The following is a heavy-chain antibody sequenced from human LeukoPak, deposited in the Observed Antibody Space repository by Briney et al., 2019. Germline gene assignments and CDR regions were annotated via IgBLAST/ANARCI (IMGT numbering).Heavy chain of an antibody. J-gene: IGHJ3*01. D-gene: IGHD3-22*01. CDR3: ARFYYDSSDYSDAFDV. CDR1: GGSISSGSYY. CDR2: IYTSGST. V-gene: IGHV4-61*02. Sequence: SQTLSLTCTVSGGSISSGSYYWSWIRQPAGKGLEWIGRIYTSGSTNYNPSLKGRVTISVDTSKNQFSLKLSSVTAADTAVYYCARFYYDSSDYSDAFDVWGQGTMVTVS.